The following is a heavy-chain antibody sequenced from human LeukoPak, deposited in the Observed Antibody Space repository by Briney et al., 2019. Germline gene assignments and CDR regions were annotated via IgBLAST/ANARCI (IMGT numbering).Heavy chain of an antibody. CDR2: INHSGST. CDR1: GGSFSGYY. J-gene: IGHJ4*02. CDR3: ARGGVTNDSSGYYYRLDY. V-gene: IGHV4-34*01. D-gene: IGHD3-22*01. Sequence: SETLSLTCAVYGGSFSGYYWSWIRQPPGKGLEWIGDINHSGSTNYNPSLKSRVTISVDTSKNQFSLKLSSVTAADTAVYYCARGGVTNDSSGYYYRLDYWGQGTLVTVSS.